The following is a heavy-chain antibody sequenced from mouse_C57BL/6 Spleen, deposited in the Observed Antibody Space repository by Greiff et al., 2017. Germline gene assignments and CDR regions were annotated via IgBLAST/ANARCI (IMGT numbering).Heavy chain of an antibody. Sequence: QVQLQQPGAELVMPGASVKLSCKASGYTFTSYWMHWVKQRPGQGLEWIGEIDPSDSYTNYNQKFKGKATLTVDKYSSTAYMQLSSLTSEDSAVYYCVTTAHYAMDYWGQGTSVTVSS. CDR1: GYTFTSYW. V-gene: IGHV1-69*01. CDR2: IDPSDSYT. D-gene: IGHD1-2*01. CDR3: VTTAHYAMDY. J-gene: IGHJ4*01.